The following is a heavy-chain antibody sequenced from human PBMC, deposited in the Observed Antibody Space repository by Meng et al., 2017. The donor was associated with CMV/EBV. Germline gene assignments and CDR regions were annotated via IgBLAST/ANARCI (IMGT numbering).Heavy chain of an antibody. D-gene: IGHD6-13*01. Sequence: SCKASGGTFSSYAISWVRQAPGQGLEWMGGIIPIFGTANYAQKFQGRVTITTDESTSTAYMELSSLRSGDTAVYYCAREGAAASFDYWGQGTLVTVSS. CDR3: AREGAAASFDY. V-gene: IGHV1-69*05. CDR1: GGTFSSYA. CDR2: IIPIFGTA. J-gene: IGHJ4*02.